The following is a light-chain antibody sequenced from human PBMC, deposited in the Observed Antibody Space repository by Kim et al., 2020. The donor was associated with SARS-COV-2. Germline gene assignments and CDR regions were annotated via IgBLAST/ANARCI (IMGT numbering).Light chain of an antibody. Sequence: EIVLTQSPATLSLSPGERVTLSCRASQSVSSYLAWYQQKPGQAPRLLIYDASNRATGIPARFSGSGSGTDFTLSISSLEPEDFAVYYCQPRSNWTPFTLGQGTRMGI. CDR3: QPRSNWTPFT. CDR2: DAS. CDR1: QSVSSY. J-gene: IGKJ5*01. V-gene: IGKV3-11*01.